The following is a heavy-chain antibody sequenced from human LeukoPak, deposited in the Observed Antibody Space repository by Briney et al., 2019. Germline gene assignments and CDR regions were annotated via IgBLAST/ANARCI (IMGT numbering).Heavy chain of an antibody. Sequence: ASVKVSCKASGGTFSGYAISWVRQAPGQGLEWMGGIIPIFGTANYAQKFQGRVTITADESTSTAYMELSSLRSEDTAVYYCARGTLPIAWRYFDYWGQGTLVTVSS. CDR2: IIPIFGTA. CDR3: ARGTLPIAWRYFDY. J-gene: IGHJ4*02. D-gene: IGHD3-3*01. CDR1: GGTFSGYA. V-gene: IGHV1-69*13.